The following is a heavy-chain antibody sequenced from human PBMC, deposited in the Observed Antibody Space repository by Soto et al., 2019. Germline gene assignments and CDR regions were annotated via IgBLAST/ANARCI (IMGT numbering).Heavy chain of an antibody. D-gene: IGHD2-15*01. J-gene: IGHJ6*03. CDR3: ARHVGGYSYYIDV. V-gene: IGHV4-39*01. CDR2: IYYSGNT. CDR1: GGSVSSGSYY. Sequence: QLQLQESGPGLVKPSETLSLTCTVSGGSVSSGSYYWGWIRQPPGKGLEWIGSIYYSGNTYYNPSLKSRVTISIDTSKNQYSLKLSSVTAADTAMYYCARHVGGYSYYIDVWGKGTTVTVSS.